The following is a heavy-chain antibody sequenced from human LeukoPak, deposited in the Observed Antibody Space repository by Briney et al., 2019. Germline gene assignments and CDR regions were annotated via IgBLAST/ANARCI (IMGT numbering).Heavy chain of an antibody. J-gene: IGHJ4*02. CDR1: GGSIRSSYYY. CDR2: IYDSGST. D-gene: IGHD4-17*01. V-gene: IGHV4-39*07. Sequence: SETLSLTCTVSGGSIRSSYYYWGWIRQPPGKGLEWIGSIYDSGSTYYNPSLKSRVTISVDKSKNQFSLKLSSVTAADTAVYYCARVLSVTVTTRYFDYWGQGTLVTVSS. CDR3: ARVLSVTVTTRYFDY.